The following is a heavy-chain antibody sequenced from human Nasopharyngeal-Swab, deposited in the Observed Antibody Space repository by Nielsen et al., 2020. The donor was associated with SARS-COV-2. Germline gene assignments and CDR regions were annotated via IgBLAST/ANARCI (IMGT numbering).Heavy chain of an antibody. D-gene: IGHD3-16*02. Sequence: GESLKISCAASGFTFSSYAMHWVRQAPGKGLEWVAVISYDGSNKYYADSVKGRFTISRDNSKNTLYLQMNSLRAEDTAVYYCARDPMITFGGVIVADYYYYGMDVWGQGTTVTVFS. CDR2: ISYDGSNK. V-gene: IGHV3-30-3*01. J-gene: IGHJ6*02. CDR1: GFTFSSYA. CDR3: ARDPMITFGGVIVADYYYYGMDV.